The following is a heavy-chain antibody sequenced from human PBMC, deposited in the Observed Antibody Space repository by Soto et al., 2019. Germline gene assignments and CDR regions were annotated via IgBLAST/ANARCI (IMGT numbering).Heavy chain of an antibody. D-gene: IGHD3-10*01. CDR3: ARDLGDFVRDGYNQVDY. V-gene: IGHV3-21*01. CDR1: GFTFSSYS. J-gene: IGHJ4*02. CDR2: ISSSSSYI. Sequence: NPGGSLRLSCAASGFTFSSYSMNWVRQAPGKGLEWVSSISSSSSYIYYADSVKGRFTISRDNAKNSLYLQMNSLRAEDTAVYYCARDLGDFVRDGYNQVDYWGQGTLVTVSS.